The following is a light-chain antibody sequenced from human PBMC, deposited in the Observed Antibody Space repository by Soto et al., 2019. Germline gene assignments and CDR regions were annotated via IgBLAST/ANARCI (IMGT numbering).Light chain of an antibody. CDR1: QSVSSSY. V-gene: IGKV3-20*01. CDR3: QQYGSSPWT. J-gene: IGKJ1*01. Sequence: EIVLTQSPGTLSLSPGERATLSCRASQSVSSSYLAWYQQKPGQAPRLLIYGASSRATGIPDSFSGSGSGTDFTLTISRLEPEDFAVYYCQQYGSSPWTFGQGTKVESK. CDR2: GAS.